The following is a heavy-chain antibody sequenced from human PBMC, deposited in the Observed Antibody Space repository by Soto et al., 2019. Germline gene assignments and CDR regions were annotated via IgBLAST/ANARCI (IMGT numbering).Heavy chain of an antibody. CDR3: ASSSGWYTVEY. D-gene: IGHD6-19*01. V-gene: IGHV5-10-1*01. J-gene: IGHJ4*02. Sequence: GDSLTRTWTCSGCSFTRYWISWVRQMRGKGLEWIGRIDPSDSYTNYSPSFQGHVAISADKSIRTAYLEWSSLKSSDTAMYYCASSSGWYTVEYWGQGPLVPVSS. CDR2: IDPSDSYT. CDR1: GCSFTRYW.